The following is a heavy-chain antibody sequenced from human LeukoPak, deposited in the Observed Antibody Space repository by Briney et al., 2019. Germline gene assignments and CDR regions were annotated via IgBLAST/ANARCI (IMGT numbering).Heavy chain of an antibody. CDR2: INPNSGDT. J-gene: IGHJ6*02. V-gene: IGHV1-2*02. Sequence: GASVKVSFKASGYSFTGYFMQWVRQASGQGLEWMGWINPNSGDTNYAQKFQGRVTMTRDTSISTAYMELSRLRSDDAAVYYCARRFYYAMDVWGQGTTVTVSS. D-gene: IGHD3-16*01. CDR3: ARRFYYAMDV. CDR1: GYSFTGYF.